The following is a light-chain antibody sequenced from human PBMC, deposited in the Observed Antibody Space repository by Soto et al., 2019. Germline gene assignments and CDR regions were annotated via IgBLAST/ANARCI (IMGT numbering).Light chain of an antibody. CDR3: QQYGRSPLT. J-gene: IGKJ4*01. V-gene: IGKV3-20*01. CDR2: GAS. Sequence: EIVLTQSPGTLFLSPGERATLSCRASQSVSSSYLAWYQQKPGQAPRLLIYGASSRATGIPDRFSGSGSGTDFTLTISRLEPEDFAVYYCQQYGRSPLTFGGGTRMDI. CDR1: QSVSSSY.